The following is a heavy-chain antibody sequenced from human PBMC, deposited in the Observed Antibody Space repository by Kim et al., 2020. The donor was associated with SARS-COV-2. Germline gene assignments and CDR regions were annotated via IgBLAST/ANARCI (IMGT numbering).Heavy chain of an antibody. D-gene: IGHD3-16*01. V-gene: IGHV1-18*01. CDR3: ARDWGVDY. Sequence: NGNTNYAQKLQGRVTMTTDTSTSTAYMELRSLGSDDTAVYYCARDWGVDYWGQGTLVTVSS. J-gene: IGHJ4*02. CDR2: NGNT.